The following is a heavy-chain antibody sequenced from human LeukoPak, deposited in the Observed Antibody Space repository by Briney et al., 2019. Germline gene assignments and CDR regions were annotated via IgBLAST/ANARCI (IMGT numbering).Heavy chain of an antibody. J-gene: IGHJ4*02. CDR3: ARDGRYDFWSGTNQPYYFDY. D-gene: IGHD3-3*01. CDR2: IYHSGST. V-gene: IGHV4-38-2*02. CDR1: GYSISSGYY. Sequence: SETLSLTCTVSGYSISSGYYWGWIRQPPGKGLEWIGSIYHSGSTYYNPSLKSRVTISVDTSKNQFSLKLSSVTAADTAVYYCARDGRYDFWSGTNQPYYFDYWGQGTLVTVSS.